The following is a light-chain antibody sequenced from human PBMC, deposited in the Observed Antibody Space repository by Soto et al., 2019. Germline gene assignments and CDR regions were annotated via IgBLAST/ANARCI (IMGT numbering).Light chain of an antibody. CDR1: QSVSSSY. Sequence: EIVLTQSPGTLSLSPGERATLSCRASQSVSSSYLAWYQQKPGQAPRPLIYGASSRAIGIPDRFSGSGSGTDFTLTISRLAPEDFAVYYCQQDGSSPWTFGQGTKVEIK. V-gene: IGKV3-20*01. J-gene: IGKJ1*01. CDR3: QQDGSSPWT. CDR2: GAS.